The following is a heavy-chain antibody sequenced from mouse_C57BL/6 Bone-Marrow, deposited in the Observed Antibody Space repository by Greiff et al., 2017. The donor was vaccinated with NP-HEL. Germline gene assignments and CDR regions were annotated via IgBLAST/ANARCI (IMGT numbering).Heavy chain of an antibody. CDR1: GYTFTSYW. CDR3: ARGFAY. J-gene: IGHJ3*01. V-gene: IGHV1-69*01. CDR2: IDPSDSYT. Sequence: VQLQQPGAELVMPGASVKLSCKASGYTFTSYWMHWVKQRPGQGLEWIGEIDPSDSYTNYNQKFKGKATLTVDTSSSTAYMQLSSLTSEDSAVYYCARGFAYWGQGTLVTVSA.